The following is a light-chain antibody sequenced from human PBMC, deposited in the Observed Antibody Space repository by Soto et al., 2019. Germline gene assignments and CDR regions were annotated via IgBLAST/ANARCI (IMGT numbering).Light chain of an antibody. CDR1: SSDVGDNY. V-gene: IGLV2-8*01. Sequence: QSVLAQPPSASGSPGQSVTISCTGTSSDVGDNYVSWYQQHLGKAPKLIIYEVTLRPSGVPDRFSGSKSGNTASLTVSGLQADDEADYYCRAYAGSNTFVFGTGTKLTVI. CDR2: EVT. J-gene: IGLJ1*01. CDR3: RAYAGSNTFV.